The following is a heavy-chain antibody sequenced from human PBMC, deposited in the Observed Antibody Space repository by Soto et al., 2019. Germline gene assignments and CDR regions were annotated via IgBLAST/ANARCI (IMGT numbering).Heavy chain of an antibody. CDR3: ARLKTYDILNKSAY. CDR1: GGSIGSSNW. D-gene: IGHD3-9*01. V-gene: IGHV4-4*02. J-gene: IGHJ4*02. CDR2: IHDSGST. Sequence: PSETLSLTCAVSGGSIGSSNWWTWVRQSPGKGLEWIGEIHDSGSTNYSPSLKSRVTISLDKSKNQFSLNLSSVTAADTAVYYCARLKTYDILNKSAYGGQGSLVPVSS.